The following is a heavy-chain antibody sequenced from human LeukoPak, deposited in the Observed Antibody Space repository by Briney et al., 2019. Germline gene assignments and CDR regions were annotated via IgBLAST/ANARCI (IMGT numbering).Heavy chain of an antibody. D-gene: IGHD6-13*01. CDR2: IFHSGIA. Sequence: SETLSLTCAVSNYPITSDYYWVWIRQPPGQGLEWIGQIFHSGIAHYNPSLKSRVTMSVDTSRSQFSVNLNSVTAADTAVYYCARRAIPAAGTFDPWGQGTLVTVSS. J-gene: IGHJ5*02. V-gene: IGHV4-38-2*01. CDR1: NYPITSDYY. CDR3: ARRAIPAAGTFDP.